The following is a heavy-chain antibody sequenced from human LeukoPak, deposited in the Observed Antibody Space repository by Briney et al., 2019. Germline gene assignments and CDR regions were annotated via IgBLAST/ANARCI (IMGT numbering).Heavy chain of an antibody. J-gene: IGHJ4*02. D-gene: IGHD6-13*01. CDR1: GFTFSSYG. CDR2: IWYDGSNK. Sequence: GGSLRLSCAASGFTFSSYGMHWVRQAPGKGLEWVAVIWYDGSNKYYADSVKGRFTISRDNSKNTLYLQMNSLRAEDTAVYYCARDRHTAAAGPADYWGQGTLVTASS. CDR3: ARDRHTAAAGPADY. V-gene: IGHV3-33*01.